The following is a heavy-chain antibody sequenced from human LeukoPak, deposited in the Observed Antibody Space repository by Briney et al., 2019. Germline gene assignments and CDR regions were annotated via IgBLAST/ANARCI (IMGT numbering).Heavy chain of an antibody. Sequence: GGSLRLSCAASGFTFSSYSMNWVRQAPGKGLEGVSSISSSSSYIYYADSVKGRFTISRDNAKNSLYLQMNSLRAEDTAVYYCARGGVDGDYYFDYWGQGTLVTVSS. CDR2: ISSSSSYI. CDR3: ARGGVDGDYYFDY. V-gene: IGHV3-21*01. D-gene: IGHD4-17*01. J-gene: IGHJ4*02. CDR1: GFTFSSYS.